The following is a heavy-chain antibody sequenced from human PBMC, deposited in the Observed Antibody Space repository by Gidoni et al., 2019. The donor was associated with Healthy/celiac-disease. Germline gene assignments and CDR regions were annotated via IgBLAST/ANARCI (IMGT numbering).Heavy chain of an antibody. CDR2: ISYDGSNK. CDR1: GFTFSSYG. D-gene: IGHD5-12*01. V-gene: IGHV3-30*18. CDR3: AKDARVAKNGFDP. J-gene: IGHJ5*02. Sequence: QVQLVESGGGVVQPGRSLSPSCAAPGFTFSSYGMHWVRQAPGKGLEWVAVISYDGSNKYYADSVKGRFTISRDNSKNTLYLQMNSLRAEDTAVYYCAKDARVAKNGFDPWGQGTLVTVSS.